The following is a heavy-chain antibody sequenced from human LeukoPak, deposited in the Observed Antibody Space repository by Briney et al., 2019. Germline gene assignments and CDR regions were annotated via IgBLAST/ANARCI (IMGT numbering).Heavy chain of an antibody. D-gene: IGHD3-10*01. CDR3: AKVGVLAGSKYFDY. CDR2: ISGSGGST. J-gene: IGHJ4*02. V-gene: IGHV3-23*01. CDR1: GFTFSSYG. Sequence: HSGGSLRLSCAASGFTFSSYGMSWVRQAPGKGLEWVSAISGSGGSTYYADSVKGRFTISRDNAKNSLYLQMNSLRAEDTAVYYCAKVGVLAGSKYFDYWGQGTLVTVSS.